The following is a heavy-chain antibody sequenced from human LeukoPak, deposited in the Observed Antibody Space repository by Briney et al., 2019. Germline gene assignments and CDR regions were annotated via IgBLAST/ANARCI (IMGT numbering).Heavy chain of an antibody. V-gene: IGHV4-39*01. D-gene: IGHD6-13*01. J-gene: IGHJ4*02. Sequence: SETLSLTCTVSGSSISNSIYYWAWIRQPPGKGLEWIGTISYSGSTYYNPSLKSRVTISVDTSKNQFSLKLNSVTAADTAVYYRATGRAAAGQYYFDYWGQGTLVTVSS. CDR3: ATGRAAAGQYYFDY. CDR2: ISYSGST. CDR1: GSSISNSIYY.